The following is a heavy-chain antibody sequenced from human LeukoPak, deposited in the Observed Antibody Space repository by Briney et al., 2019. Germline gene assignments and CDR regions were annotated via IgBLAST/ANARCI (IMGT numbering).Heavy chain of an antibody. CDR3: ARDLGRSGYYTIDAFDI. Sequence: PGGSLRLSCADSGFTFSSYAMTWVRQAPGKGLEWVSTISGASGTTYYADSVKGRFTISRDNSKNTLYLQMNSLRAEDTAVYYCARDLGRSGYYTIDAFDIWGQGTMVTVSS. CDR2: ISGASGTT. V-gene: IGHV3-23*01. J-gene: IGHJ3*02. CDR1: GFTFSSYA. D-gene: IGHD3-22*01.